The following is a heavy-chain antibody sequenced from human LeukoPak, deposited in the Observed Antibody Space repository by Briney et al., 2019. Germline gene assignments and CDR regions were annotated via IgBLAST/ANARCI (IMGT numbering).Heavy chain of an antibody. D-gene: IGHD6-13*01. CDR1: GYTFTGYY. J-gene: IGHJ4*02. V-gene: IGHV1-2*02. Sequence: ASVKVSCKASGYTFTGYYMHWVRQAPGQGLEWMGWINPNSGGTNYAQKFQGRVTMTRDTSISTAYMELSRLRSDDTAVYYCARDPGSSWYVFFDYWGQGTLVTVSS. CDR3: ARDPGSSWYVFFDY. CDR2: INPNSGGT.